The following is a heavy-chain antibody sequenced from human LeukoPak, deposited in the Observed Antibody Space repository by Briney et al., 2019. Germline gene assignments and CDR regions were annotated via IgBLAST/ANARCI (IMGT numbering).Heavy chain of an antibody. Sequence: QSGGSLRLSCAASGFTFSSYAMHWVRQAPGKGLEWVAVISYDGSNKYYADSVKGRFTISRDNSKNTLYLQMNSLRVEDTAVYYCAKEGLYDFWSGYSGFYGMDVWGQGTTVTVSS. D-gene: IGHD3-3*01. V-gene: IGHV3-30-3*01. CDR1: GFTFSSYA. J-gene: IGHJ6*02. CDR2: ISYDGSNK. CDR3: AKEGLYDFWSGYSGFYGMDV.